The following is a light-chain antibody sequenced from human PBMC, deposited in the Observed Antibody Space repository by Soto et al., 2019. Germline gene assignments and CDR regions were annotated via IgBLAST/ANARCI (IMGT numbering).Light chain of an antibody. CDR1: SSDIGSYDH. CDR2: AVS. V-gene: IGLV2-14*03. CDR3: ISYTDRTSYL. J-gene: IGLJ1*01. Sequence: QSVLTQPASLSGSPGQSITISCSGTSSDIGSYDHVAWYQQFPGKSPKLIIYAVSDRPSGVSDRFSGSKSGISASLTISGLQTEDDADYYCISYTDRTSYLFGTGTKVTVL.